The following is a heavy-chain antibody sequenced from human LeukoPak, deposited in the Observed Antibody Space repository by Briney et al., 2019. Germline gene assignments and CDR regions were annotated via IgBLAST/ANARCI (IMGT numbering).Heavy chain of an antibody. CDR3: STTKNVASASDF. D-gene: IGHD2-2*01. CDR1: GFTFSDVW. J-gene: IGHJ4*02. CDR2: IRSYGGTI. V-gene: IGHV3-15*01. Sequence: GGSLRLSCAASGFTFSDVWMNWVRRAPGKGLEWVGRIRSYGGTIEYAAPVKGRFTISRGDSKNTLYLQMNSLKTEDTALYFCSTTKNVASASDFWGQGTLVTVSS.